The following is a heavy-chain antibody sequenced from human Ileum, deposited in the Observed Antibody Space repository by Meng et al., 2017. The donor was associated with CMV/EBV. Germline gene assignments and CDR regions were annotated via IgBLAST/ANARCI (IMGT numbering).Heavy chain of an antibody. D-gene: IGHD3-16*01. V-gene: IGHV3-30*02. Sequence: GESLKISCAASGFIFNNYGIHWLRQAPGKGLEWLSFIDINGENRYNVDIVKGRFIVSKDKSKNTVFLQMNSLRVEETAVYYCVGHQGGPREGVRLVWGQGTLVTVSS. J-gene: IGHJ4*02. CDR2: IDINGENR. CDR1: GFIFNNYG. CDR3: VGHQGGPREGVRLV.